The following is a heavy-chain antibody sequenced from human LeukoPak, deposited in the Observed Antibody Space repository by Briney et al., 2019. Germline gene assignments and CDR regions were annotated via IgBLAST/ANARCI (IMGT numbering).Heavy chain of an antibody. CDR3: ARDKDFWSGPNWFDP. D-gene: IGHD3-3*01. CDR1: GGTFSSYA. Sequence: ASVKVSCKASGGTFSSYATSWVRQAPGQGLEWMGGIIPIFGTANYAQKLQGRVTMTTDTSTSTAYMELRSLRSDDTAVYYCARDKDFWSGPNWFDPWGQGTLVTVSS. J-gene: IGHJ5*02. CDR2: IIPIFGTA. V-gene: IGHV1-69*05.